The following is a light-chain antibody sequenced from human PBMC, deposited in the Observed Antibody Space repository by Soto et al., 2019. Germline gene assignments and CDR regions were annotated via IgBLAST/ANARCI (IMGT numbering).Light chain of an antibody. V-gene: IGKV3D-15*01. CDR1: QNVLSN. CDR2: GAS. Sequence: EIVITQSPAILSFGPLEIATLSCRASQNVLSNLAWYQQKPGQAPRLLIYGASTRATDIPARFSGSGSGTEFTLTINSLQSEDFAVYYCQQYNNWPITFGQGTRLEIK. CDR3: QQYNNWPIT. J-gene: IGKJ5*01.